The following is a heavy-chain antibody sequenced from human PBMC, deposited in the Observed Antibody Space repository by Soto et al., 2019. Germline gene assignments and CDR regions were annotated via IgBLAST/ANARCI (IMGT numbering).Heavy chain of an antibody. CDR3: ARQGYSSSWSYYYYYYMDV. Sequence: PGESLKISCKGSGYSFTSYWIGWVRQMPGKGLEWMGIIYPGDSDTRYSPSFQGQVTISADKSISTAYLQWSSLKASDTAMYYCARQGYSSSWSYYYYYYMDVWGKGTTVTVSS. J-gene: IGHJ6*03. D-gene: IGHD6-13*01. CDR1: GYSFTSYW. CDR2: IYPGDSDT. V-gene: IGHV5-51*01.